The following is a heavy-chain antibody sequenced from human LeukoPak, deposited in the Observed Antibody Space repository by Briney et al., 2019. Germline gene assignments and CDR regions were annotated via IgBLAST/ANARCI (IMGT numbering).Heavy chain of an antibody. CDR3: ARDLSSSWADNWFDP. CDR1: GGSISSYY. J-gene: IGHJ5*02. CDR2: IYTVGST. Sequence: SETLSLTCTVSGGSISSYYWSWIRQPAGKGLEWIGRIYTVGSTNYDPSLKSRVIISVDKYKNQFSLKLSSVTAADTAVYYCARDLSSSWADNWFDPWGQGTLVTVSS. D-gene: IGHD6-13*01. V-gene: IGHV4-4*07.